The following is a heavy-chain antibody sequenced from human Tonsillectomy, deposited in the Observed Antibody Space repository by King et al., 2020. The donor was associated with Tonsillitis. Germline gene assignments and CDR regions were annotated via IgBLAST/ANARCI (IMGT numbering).Heavy chain of an antibody. Sequence: VQLVESGGGLVKPGGSLRLSCAASGFTFSDYYMSWVRQAPGKGLEWVSYISSSGSYTVYADSVKGRLTFSRDNAKNSLYLQMNSLRAEDTAVYYCARPLFGEQWLVPFDYWGQGTLVTVSS. CDR3: ARPLFGEQWLVPFDY. CDR2: ISSSGSYT. V-gene: IGHV3-11*06. CDR1: GFTFSDYY. J-gene: IGHJ4*02. D-gene: IGHD6-19*01.